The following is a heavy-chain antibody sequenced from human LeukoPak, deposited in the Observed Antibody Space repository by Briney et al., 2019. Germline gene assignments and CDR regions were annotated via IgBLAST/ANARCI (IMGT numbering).Heavy chain of an antibody. V-gene: IGHV4-39*01. CDR1: DGSISSSSYY. D-gene: IGHD2-2*01. CDR3: ARQWRGFVVVPAAGDY. CDR2: IYYSGST. Sequence: SETLSLTCTVSDGSISSSSYYWGWIRQPPGKGLEWIGNIYYSGSTYYNPSLKSRVTISVDTSKNQFSLKLSSVTAADTAVYYCARQWRGFVVVPAAGDYWGQGTLVTVSS. J-gene: IGHJ4*02.